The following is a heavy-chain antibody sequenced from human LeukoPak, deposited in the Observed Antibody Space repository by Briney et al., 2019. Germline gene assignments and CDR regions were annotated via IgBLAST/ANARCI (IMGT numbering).Heavy chain of an antibody. CDR1: GFTVSSNY. CDR3: ARHKRGAAGDHDAFDI. Sequence: GGSLRLSCAASGFTVSSNYMSWVRQAPGKGLEWVSVIYSGGSTYYADSVKGRFTISRDNSKNTLYLQMNSLRAEDTAVYYCARHKRGAAGDHDAFDIWGQGTMVTVSS. V-gene: IGHV3-53*01. D-gene: IGHD6-13*01. CDR2: IYSGGST. J-gene: IGHJ3*02.